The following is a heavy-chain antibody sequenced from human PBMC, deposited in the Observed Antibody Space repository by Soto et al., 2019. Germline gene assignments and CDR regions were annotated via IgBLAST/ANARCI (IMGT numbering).Heavy chain of an antibody. CDR1: GYRFTSYG. CDR2: ISAYDDNT. Sequence: QAQLVQSGPEVKKPGASVKVCCKASGYRFTSYGISWVRQAPGQGLEWLGWISAYDDNTKYAQTLQGRVSMSTDTSTNTAYMELRSLRSDDTAMYYCARGGYYDSSGSRNYHYYGMNVWGQGTTVTVSS. D-gene: IGHD3-22*01. CDR3: ARGGYYDSSGSRNYHYYGMNV. J-gene: IGHJ6*02. V-gene: IGHV1-18*01.